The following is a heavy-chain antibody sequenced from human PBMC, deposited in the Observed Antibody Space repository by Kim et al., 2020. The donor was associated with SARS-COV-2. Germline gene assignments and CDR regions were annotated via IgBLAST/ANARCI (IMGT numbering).Heavy chain of an antibody. CDR2: GNT. CDR3: ARVENWFDP. Sequence: GNTNYAQKLQGRVTMTTDTSTSTAYMELRSLRSDDTAVYYCARVENWFDPWGQGTLVTVSS. V-gene: IGHV1-18*01. J-gene: IGHJ5*02.